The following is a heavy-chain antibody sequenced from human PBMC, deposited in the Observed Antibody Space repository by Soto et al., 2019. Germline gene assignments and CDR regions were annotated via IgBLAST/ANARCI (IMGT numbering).Heavy chain of an antibody. J-gene: IGHJ4*02. CDR2: ISFDGNVQ. CDR1: GFTFSTYG. Sequence: QVQLVESGGGVVQPGRSLRLSCAASGFTFSTYGMQWVRQAPGKGLEWVAVISFDGNVQYYADSVKGRFTISRDTSKNTLFLQMDSLRAEDTAVYYCAKERTQRVSRGVDYWGRGTLVTVSS. D-gene: IGHD1-1*01. V-gene: IGHV3-30*18. CDR3: AKERTQRVSRGVDY.